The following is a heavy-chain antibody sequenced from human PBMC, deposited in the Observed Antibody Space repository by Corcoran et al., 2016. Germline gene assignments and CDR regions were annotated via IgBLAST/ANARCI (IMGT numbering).Heavy chain of an antibody. CDR3: AREDTAMGSCADY. V-gene: IGHV3-7*03. D-gene: IGHD5-18*01. CDR2: IKQDGSEK. Sequence: EVQLVESGGGLVQPGGSLRLSCAASGFTFSSYWMSWVRQAPGKGLEWVANIKQDGSEKYYVDSVKGRFTISRDNAKNSLYLQMNSLRAEGTAVDYCAREDTAMGSCADYWGQGTLVTVSS. J-gene: IGHJ4*02. CDR1: GFTFSSYW.